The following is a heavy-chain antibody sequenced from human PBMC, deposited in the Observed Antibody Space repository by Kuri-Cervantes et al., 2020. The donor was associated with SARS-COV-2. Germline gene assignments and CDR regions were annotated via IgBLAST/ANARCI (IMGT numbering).Heavy chain of an antibody. CDR1: GXXXSSYA. Sequence: GESLKISCSTSGXXXSSYAMXWIRQAPQKGLEYVASISSDGDTTYYAGSVRGRCTVSRDNSMDTLYLQMSSLRPDDTAVYYCVRARGSGYNYGXKTFSVFESWGQGTLVTVSS. CDR2: ISSDGDTT. V-gene: IGHV3-64D*08. D-gene: IGHD5-18*01. CDR3: VRARGSGYNYGXKTFSVFES. J-gene: IGHJ4*02.